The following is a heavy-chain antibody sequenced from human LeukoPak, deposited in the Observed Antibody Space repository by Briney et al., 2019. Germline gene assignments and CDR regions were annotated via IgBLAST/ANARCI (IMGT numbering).Heavy chain of an antibody. Sequence: PGGSLRLSCAASGFTFSSYGMSWVRQAPGKGLEWVSAISGSGGSTYYADSVKGRFTISRDNSKNTLYLQMNSLRAEDTAVYYCAKDFPYYYDTSGYYQDSWGQGTLVTVSS. CDR2: ISGSGGST. CDR1: GFTFSSYG. V-gene: IGHV3-23*01. J-gene: IGHJ4*02. D-gene: IGHD3-22*01. CDR3: AKDFPYYYDTSGYYQDS.